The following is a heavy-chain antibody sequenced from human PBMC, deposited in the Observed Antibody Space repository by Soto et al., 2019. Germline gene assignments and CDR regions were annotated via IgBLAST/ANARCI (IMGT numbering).Heavy chain of an antibody. V-gene: IGHV1-2*04. Sequence: ASVKVSCKASGYTFTGYYMHWVRQAPGQGLEWMGWINPNSGGTNYAQKFQGWVTMTRDTSISTAYMELSRLRSDDTAVYYCARGGITIFGVAGHQFSFQHWGQGTLVTV. CDR2: INPNSGGT. CDR1: GYTFTGYY. CDR3: ARGGITIFGVAGHQFSFQH. J-gene: IGHJ1*01. D-gene: IGHD3-3*01.